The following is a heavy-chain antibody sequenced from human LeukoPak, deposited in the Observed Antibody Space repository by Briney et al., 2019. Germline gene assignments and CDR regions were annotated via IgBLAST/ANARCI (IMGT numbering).Heavy chain of an antibody. CDR1: GFTFSNAW. CDR2: IKSKTDVGTT. Sequence: TGGSLRLSCAASGFTFSNAWMSWVRQAPGKGLEWVGRIKSKTDVGTTDYAAPVKGRFTISRDDSKNTLYLQMNSLKTEDTAVYYCTTGASLWFGELYYFDYWGQGTLVTVSS. J-gene: IGHJ4*02. V-gene: IGHV3-15*01. CDR3: TTGASLWFGELYYFDY. D-gene: IGHD3-10*01.